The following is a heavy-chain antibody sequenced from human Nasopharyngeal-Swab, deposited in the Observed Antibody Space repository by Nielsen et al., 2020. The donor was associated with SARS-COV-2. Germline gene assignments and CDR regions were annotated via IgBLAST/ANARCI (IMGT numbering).Heavy chain of an antibody. Sequence: GESLKISCAASGFTVSSNYMSWVRQAPGKGLEWVSVIYSGGSTYYADSVKGRSTISRHNSKNTLYLQMNSLRAEDTAVYYCARDFDWLLDGVGGMDVWGQGTTVTVSS. V-gene: IGHV3-53*04. CDR3: ARDFDWLLDGVGGMDV. CDR1: GFTVSSNY. D-gene: IGHD3-9*01. CDR2: IYSGGST. J-gene: IGHJ6*02.